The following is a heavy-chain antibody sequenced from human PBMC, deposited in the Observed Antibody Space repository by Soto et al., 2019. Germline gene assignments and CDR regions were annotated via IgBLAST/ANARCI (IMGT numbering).Heavy chain of an antibody. Sequence: DVQLVESGGGLVQPGGSLRLSCAASGFSVSSNYMSWVRQAPGKGLEWVSFIYSGGRTYSADSVKGRFTISRDNSMNTMYLQMNSLRAEDTAVYYCARVTGSLWGQGTLVTVSS. CDR2: IYSGGRT. D-gene: IGHD1-26*01. V-gene: IGHV3-66*01. CDR1: GFSVSSNY. CDR3: ARVTGSL. J-gene: IGHJ4*02.